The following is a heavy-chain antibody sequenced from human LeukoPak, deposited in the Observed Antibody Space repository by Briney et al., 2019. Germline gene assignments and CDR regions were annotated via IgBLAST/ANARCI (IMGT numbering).Heavy chain of an antibody. CDR1: GFTSSSYA. CDR3: ARRGDYFPFDY. J-gene: IGHJ4*02. D-gene: IGHD3-16*01. CDR2: INGNGDNT. V-gene: IGHV3-23*01. Sequence: GRSLRLSCAASGFTSSSYAMSWVRQAPGKGLEWVSTINGNGDNTYYADSVKGRVTISRGNSKNTLYLQMNSLRVEDTAVYYCARRGDYFPFDYWGQGILVTVSS.